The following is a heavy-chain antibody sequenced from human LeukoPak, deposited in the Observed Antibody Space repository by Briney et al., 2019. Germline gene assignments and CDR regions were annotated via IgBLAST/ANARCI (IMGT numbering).Heavy chain of an antibody. CDR3: ARSITMVRGVINDAFDI. D-gene: IGHD3-10*01. J-gene: IGHJ3*02. CDR2: IKQDGSEK. Sequence: GGSLRLSCAASGFTFSSYWMSWVRQAPGKGLEWVANIKQDGSEKHYVDSVKGRFTISRDNAKNSLYLQMNSLRAEDTAVYYCARSITMVRGVINDAFDIWGQGTMVTVSS. V-gene: IGHV3-7*01. CDR1: GFTFSSYW.